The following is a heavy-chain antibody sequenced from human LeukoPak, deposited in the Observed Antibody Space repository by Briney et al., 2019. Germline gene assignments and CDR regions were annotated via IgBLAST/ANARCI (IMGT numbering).Heavy chain of an antibody. CDR1: GYTFTGYY. CDR2: INPNSGGT. J-gene: IGHJ4*02. D-gene: IGHD3-3*01. Sequence: ASVKVSCKASGYTFTGYYMHWVRQAPGQGLEWMGWINPNSGGTNYAQKFQGRVTMTRDTSISTAYMELSRLRSDDTAVYYCARNYDFWSGGYFDYWGQGTKVSV. V-gene: IGHV1-2*02. CDR3: ARNYDFWSGGYFDY.